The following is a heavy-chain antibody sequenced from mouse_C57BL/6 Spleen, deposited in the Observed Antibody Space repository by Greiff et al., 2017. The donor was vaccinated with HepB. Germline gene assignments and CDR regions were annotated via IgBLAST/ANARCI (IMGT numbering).Heavy chain of an antibody. CDR2: INPGSGGT. CDR3: ARPPYRYGYAMDF. D-gene: IGHD2-12*01. Sequence: QVQLKESGAELVRPGTSVKVSCKASGYAFTNYLIEWVKQRPGQGLEWIGVINPGSGGTNYNEKFKGKATLTADKSSSTAYMQLSSLTSEDSAVYFCARPPYRYGYAMDFWGKGTSVTVSS. V-gene: IGHV1-54*01. CDR1: GYAFTNYL. J-gene: IGHJ4*01.